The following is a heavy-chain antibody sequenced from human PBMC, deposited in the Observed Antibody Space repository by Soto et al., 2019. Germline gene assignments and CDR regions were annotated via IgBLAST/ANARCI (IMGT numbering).Heavy chain of an antibody. D-gene: IGHD1-26*01. CDR3: ARGGAMGVDY. V-gene: IGHV3-74*01. CDR2: IDGPASTT. J-gene: IGHJ4*02. Sequence: SLRLSCTASGFAFNDRWIHWVRQAPGKGLVWVSRIDGPASTTNYADSVKGRFTTSRDNAKNIAFLHMNSLTDEDTAVYYCARGGAMGVDYWGQGTLVTVYS. CDR1: GFAFNDRW.